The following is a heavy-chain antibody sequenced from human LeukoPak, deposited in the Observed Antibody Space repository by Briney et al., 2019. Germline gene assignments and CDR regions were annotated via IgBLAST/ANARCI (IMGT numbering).Heavy chain of an antibody. J-gene: IGHJ3*02. Sequence: GASVKVSCKASGYTFIGYYIHWIRQAPGQGLEWMGRINPNTGGTNYAQNFQGRVTMTRDTSISTAYMELSRLRSDDTAVYDCARDLHSWTWGDAFDIWGQGTMVTVSS. CDR1: GYTFIGYY. D-gene: IGHD6-13*01. V-gene: IGHV1-2*06. CDR2: INPNTGGT. CDR3: ARDLHSWTWGDAFDI.